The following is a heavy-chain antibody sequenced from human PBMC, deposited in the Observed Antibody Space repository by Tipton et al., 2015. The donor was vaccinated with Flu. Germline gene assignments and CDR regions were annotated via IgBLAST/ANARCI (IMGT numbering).Heavy chain of an antibody. J-gene: IGHJ4*02. CDR1: GFTFTRHW. CDR2: VSADGSST. V-gene: IGHV3-74*03. CDR3: AGDKNEFYAFEN. Sequence: SLRLSCAASGFTFTRHWMHWVRQAPGKGLVWVARVSADGSSTTLADSVKGRFTISRDNARNALYLQMNSLRAEDTAVYYCAGDKNEFYAFENWAQGTLVTVSS. D-gene: IGHD2/OR15-2a*01.